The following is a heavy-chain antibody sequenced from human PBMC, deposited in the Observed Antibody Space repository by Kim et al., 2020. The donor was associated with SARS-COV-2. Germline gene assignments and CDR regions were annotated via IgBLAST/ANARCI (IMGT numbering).Heavy chain of an antibody. D-gene: IGHD4-4*01. V-gene: IGHV3-23*05. Sequence: YADSVKGRFTISRDNSNNMLYLQMKSLRAEDTVVYYCAKGIYSHFPFESWGQGPLVTVSS. J-gene: IGHJ4*02. CDR3: AKGIYSHFPFES.